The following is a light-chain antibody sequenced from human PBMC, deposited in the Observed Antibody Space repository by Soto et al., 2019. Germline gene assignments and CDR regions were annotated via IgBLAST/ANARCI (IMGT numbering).Light chain of an antibody. V-gene: IGLV2-14*03. CDR1: SSDVGAFNF. CDR2: NVY. CDR3: SSYTVSRTYV. Sequence: QSVLTQPASVSGSAGQSITVSCTGTSSDVGAFNFVSWHQQHPGKAPKLMIYNVYDRPSGVSYRFSGSKYGNTASLTISGLQGEDEADYYCSSYTVSRTYVFGTGTKV. J-gene: IGLJ1*01.